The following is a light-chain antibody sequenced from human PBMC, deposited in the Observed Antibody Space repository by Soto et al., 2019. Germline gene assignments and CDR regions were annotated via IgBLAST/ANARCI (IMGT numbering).Light chain of an antibody. CDR2: RAS. J-gene: IGKJ5*01. V-gene: IGKV1-5*03. Sequence: DIRMTQSPSTLSSSVGYRATITCRSSEPISRWLAWYQLSPGKAPKLLIHRASTLNSGVPARFSGSGSGTDFTLTIDSLQPDDFASYYCQQYKSYSPYTFGQGTRLENK. CDR1: EPISRW. CDR3: QQYKSYSPYT.